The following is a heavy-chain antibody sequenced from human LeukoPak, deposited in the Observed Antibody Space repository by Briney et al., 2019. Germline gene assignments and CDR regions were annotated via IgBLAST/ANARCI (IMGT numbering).Heavy chain of an antibody. CDR3: ARHVGFTVTDDY. J-gene: IGHJ4*02. CDR2: IYYSGST. D-gene: IGHD4-11*01. Sequence: SETLSLTCTVSGGSISSYYWSWIRQPPGKGLEWIGYIYYSGSTNYNPSLKGRVTISADTSKNQFSLKLSSVTAADTAVYYCARHVGFTVTDDYWGQGTLVTVSS. V-gene: IGHV4-59*08. CDR1: GGSISSYY.